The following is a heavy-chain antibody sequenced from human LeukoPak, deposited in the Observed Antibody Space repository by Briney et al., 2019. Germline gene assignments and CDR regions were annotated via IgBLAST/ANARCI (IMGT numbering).Heavy chain of an antibody. CDR1: SASVSSYY. V-gene: IGHV4-59*02. CDR3: ARDLGPVPAARSLVGYFDY. CDR2: IYYSGST. D-gene: IGHD2-2*01. J-gene: IGHJ4*02. Sequence: SETLSLTCTISSASVSSYYWSWIRQPPGKGLEWIGYIYYSGSTNYNPSLKSRVTISVDTSKNQFSLKLSSVTAADTAVYYCARDLGPVPAARSLVGYFDYWGQGTLVTVSS.